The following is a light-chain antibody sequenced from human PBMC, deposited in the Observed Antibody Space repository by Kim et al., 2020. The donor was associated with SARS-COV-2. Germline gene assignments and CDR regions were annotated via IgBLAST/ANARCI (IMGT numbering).Light chain of an antibody. CDR1: KLGDKY. CDR3: QAWDSNTAV. Sequence: VSPGQTARITCSGDKLGDKYVCWYQQKPGQSPVLVIHQDIKRPSGIPERFSGSNSGSTATLTISGTQTMDEADYYCQAWDSNTAVFGGGTQLTVL. V-gene: IGLV3-1*01. CDR2: QDI. J-gene: IGLJ3*02.